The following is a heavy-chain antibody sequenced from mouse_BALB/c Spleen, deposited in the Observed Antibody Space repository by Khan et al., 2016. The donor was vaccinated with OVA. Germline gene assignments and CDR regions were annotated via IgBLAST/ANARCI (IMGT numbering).Heavy chain of an antibody. V-gene: IGHV1-4*01. CDR3: AREGAYYRSDGWFAY. CDR1: GYTFTSYT. J-gene: IGHJ3*01. Sequence: QVQLQQSGTELARPGASVKMSCKASGYTFTSYTMHWVKQRPGQGLEWIGYINPSSGYTNYNQKFKDKATLTAEKSSITAYMQLSSLTSEDSAIYYCAREGAYYRSDGWFAYWGQGTLVTVSA. D-gene: IGHD2-14*01. CDR2: INPSSGYT.